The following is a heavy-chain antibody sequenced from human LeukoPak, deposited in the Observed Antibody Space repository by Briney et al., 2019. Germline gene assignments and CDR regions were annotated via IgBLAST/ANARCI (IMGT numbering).Heavy chain of an antibody. J-gene: IGHJ3*02. CDR3: AKGASSGLQAVDI. Sequence: GGSLRLSCAASGFTFSSYGMHWVRQAPGKGLEWVAFIRYDGSNKYYADSVKGRFTISRDNSKNTLYLQMNSLRGEDTAVYYCAKGASSGLQAVDIWGQGTMVTVSS. D-gene: IGHD3-22*01. CDR1: GFTFSSYG. V-gene: IGHV3-30*02. CDR2: IRYDGSNK.